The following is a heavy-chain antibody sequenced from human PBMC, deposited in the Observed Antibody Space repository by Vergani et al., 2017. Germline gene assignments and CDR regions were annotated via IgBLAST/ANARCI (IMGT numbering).Heavy chain of an antibody. CDR1: GFTFSSYS. D-gene: IGHD3-22*01. V-gene: IGHV3-21*01. Sequence: EVQLVESGGGLVKPGGSLRLSCAASGFTFSSYSMNWVRQAPGKGLEWVSSINSSSNYLYYADAVKGRFTISRDDAKNSLYLQMNSLRSEDTAVYYCARDSYYDSNFDYWGQGTLVTVSS. J-gene: IGHJ4*02. CDR3: ARDSYYDSNFDY. CDR2: INSSSNYL.